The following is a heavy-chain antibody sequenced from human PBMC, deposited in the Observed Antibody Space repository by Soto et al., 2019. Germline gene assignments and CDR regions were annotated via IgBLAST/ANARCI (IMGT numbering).Heavy chain of an antibody. Sequence: GSSVKVSCTASGYTFTSYYMNWVRQAPGQALEWMGIINPSGGSTSYAQKFQGRVTMTRDTSISTAYMELSRLRSDDTAVYYCARPLELSRYYDFWSGYSPRGTFDYWGQGTLVTVSS. CDR3: ARPLELSRYYDFWSGYSPRGTFDY. CDR1: GYTFTSYY. CDR2: INPSGGST. J-gene: IGHJ4*02. V-gene: IGHV1-46*01. D-gene: IGHD3-3*01.